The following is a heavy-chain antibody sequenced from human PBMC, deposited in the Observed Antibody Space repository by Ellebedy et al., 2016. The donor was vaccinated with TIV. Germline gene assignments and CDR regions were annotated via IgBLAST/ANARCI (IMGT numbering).Heavy chain of an antibody. Sequence: GESLKISCAASGFTFSTYWMGWVRQAAGKGLEWVANTKQDGSEKYYVDSVMGRFTISRDNAKNSLYLQMNSLRAEDTAVYYCARYGNLGYWGQGTLVTVSS. J-gene: IGHJ4*02. CDR2: TKQDGSEK. D-gene: IGHD1-1*01. CDR1: GFTFSTYW. V-gene: IGHV3-7*03. CDR3: ARYGNLGY.